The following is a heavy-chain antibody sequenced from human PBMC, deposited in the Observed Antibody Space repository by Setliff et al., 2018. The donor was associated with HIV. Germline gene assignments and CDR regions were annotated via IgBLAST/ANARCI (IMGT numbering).Heavy chain of an antibody. V-gene: IGHV1-69*02. CDR2: SIPIRGIG. Sequence: SVKVSCKASGGTFSSYTINWVRQAPGQGLEWMGRSIPIRGIGNDEQAQKFKGRVTFTADKSTSTVYMERSSLRSEDTAVYYCARGGPVLLWFGELYNYYYYMDVWGKGTTVTVSS. CDR3: ARGGPVLLWFGELYNYYYYMDV. CDR1: GGTFSSYT. J-gene: IGHJ6*03. D-gene: IGHD3-10*01.